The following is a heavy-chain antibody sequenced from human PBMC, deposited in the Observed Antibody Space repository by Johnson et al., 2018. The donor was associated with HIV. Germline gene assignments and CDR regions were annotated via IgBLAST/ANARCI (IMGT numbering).Heavy chain of an antibody. CDR3: ARASYVDAFDI. CDR2: ISGRGGST. V-gene: IGHV3-20*04. Sequence: EVQLVESGGGVVRPGGSLRLSCAVSGFTFDDYGMTWVRQAPGKGLEWVSSISGRGGSTYYADSVKGRFTISRDNAKNSLNLQMNSLRAEDTAVYYCARASYVDAFDIWGQGTMVTVSS. J-gene: IGHJ3*02. CDR1: GFTFDDYG. D-gene: IGHD1-26*01.